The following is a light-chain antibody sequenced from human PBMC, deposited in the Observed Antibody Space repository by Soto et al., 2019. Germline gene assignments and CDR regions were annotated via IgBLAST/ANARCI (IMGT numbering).Light chain of an antibody. CDR2: DVS. CDR3: CSHAASYTYV. V-gene: IGLV2-11*01. Sequence: QSVLTQPRSVSVSPGQSVTISCTGTSSDVGGYNYVSWYQQRPGKAPKLMIYDVSRRPSGVPGRFSGSKSGNTASLTISGLQAEDEAEYFCCSHAASYTYVFGPGTKVTV. J-gene: IGLJ1*01. CDR1: SSDVGGYNY.